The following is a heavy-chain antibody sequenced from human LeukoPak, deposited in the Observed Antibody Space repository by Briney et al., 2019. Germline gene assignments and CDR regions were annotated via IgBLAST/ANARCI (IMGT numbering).Heavy chain of an antibody. D-gene: IGHD5/OR15-5a*01. CDR2: ISGSGERT. CDR3: AKGRIRQEVYPFDY. CDR1: EFTFNRYD. Sequence: GGSLRLSCAASEFTFNRYDMSWVRQAPGKGLEWVSTISGSGERTYYADSVKGRFTISRDNSKNTLSLQMNSLRVEDTAVYYCAKGRIRQEVYPFDYWGQGALVTVSS. V-gene: IGHV3-23*01. J-gene: IGHJ4*02.